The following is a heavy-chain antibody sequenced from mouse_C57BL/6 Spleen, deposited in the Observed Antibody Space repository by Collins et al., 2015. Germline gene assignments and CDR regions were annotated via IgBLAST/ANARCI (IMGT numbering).Heavy chain of an antibody. J-gene: IGHJ3*01. Sequence: QIQLVQSGPELKKPGETVKISCKASGYTFTTYGMSWVKQAPGKGLKWMGWINTYSGVPTYADDFKGRFAFSLETSASTAYLQINNLKNEDTATYFCARNGDGNYWFAYWGQGTLVTVSA. V-gene: IGHV9-3*01. D-gene: IGHD2-1*01. CDR3: ARNGDGNYWFAY. CDR1: GYTFTTYG. CDR2: INTYSGVP.